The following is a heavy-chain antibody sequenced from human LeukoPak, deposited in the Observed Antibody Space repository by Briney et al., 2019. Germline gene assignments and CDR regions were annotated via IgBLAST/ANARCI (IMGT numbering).Heavy chain of an antibody. CDR3: ICLTDPFDY. V-gene: IGHV3-49*04. J-gene: IGHJ4*02. Sequence: GGSLRLSCTGSGFTFGAHSMAWVRQAPGKGPEWVGFIRGKAYGGATGYTASVKGRFTISRDDSKSIVYLQMNSPRTEDTAVYYCICLTDPFDYWGQGSLVTVSS. CDR2: IRGKAYGGAT. CDR1: GFTFGAHS.